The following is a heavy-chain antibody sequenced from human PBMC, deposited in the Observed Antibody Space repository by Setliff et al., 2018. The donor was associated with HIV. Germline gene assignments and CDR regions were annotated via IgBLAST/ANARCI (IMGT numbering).Heavy chain of an antibody. CDR3: AHQELGYCSGGSCPPPHAFDI. CDR1: GGSISGYYWT. Sequence: TLSLTCSVSGGSISGYYWTWIRQPPGKGLEWLALIYWDDDKHYSPSLKSRLTITKDTSKNQVVLTMTTMDPVDTATYYCAHQELGYCSGGSCPPPHAFDIWGQGTMVTVSS. D-gene: IGHD2-15*01. CDR2: IYWDDDK. J-gene: IGHJ3*02. V-gene: IGHV2-5*08.